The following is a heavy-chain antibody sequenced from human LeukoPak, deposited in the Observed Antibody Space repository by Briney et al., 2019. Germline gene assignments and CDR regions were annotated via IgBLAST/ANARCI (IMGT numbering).Heavy chain of an antibody. CDR2: IYYSGST. CDR3: ARGHSSSWYYYYYMDV. V-gene: IGHV4-59*01. D-gene: IGHD6-13*01. Sequence: PSETLSLTCTVSGGSISSYYWSWIRQPPGKGLEWIGYIYYSGSTNYNPSLKSRVTISVDTSKNQFSLKLSSVTAADTAVYYCARGHSSSWYYYYYMDVWGKGTTVTVSS. CDR1: GGSISSYY. J-gene: IGHJ6*03.